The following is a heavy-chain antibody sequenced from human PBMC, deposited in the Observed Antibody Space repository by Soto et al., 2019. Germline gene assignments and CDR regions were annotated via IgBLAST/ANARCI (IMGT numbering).Heavy chain of an antibody. D-gene: IGHD6-25*01. J-gene: IGHJ4*02. CDR1: GLTFSDHY. CDR3: ATDLAAASGGYYIDY. V-gene: IGHV3-72*01. Sequence: EVQLVESGGGLVQPGWSLRLSCVVSGLTFSDHYMDWVRQAPGKGLEWVGRTRNKANSYTTEYAASVKGRFTISRDDSKNSLYLQMNSLKSEDTAVYYCATDLAAASGGYYIDYWGQGTLVTVSS. CDR2: TRNKANSYTT.